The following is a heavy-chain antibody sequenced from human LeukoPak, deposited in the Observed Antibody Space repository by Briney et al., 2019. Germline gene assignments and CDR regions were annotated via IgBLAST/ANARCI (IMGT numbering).Heavy chain of an antibody. CDR3: ARSWFGEWGNWFDP. V-gene: IGHV1-18*01. J-gene: IGHJ5*02. Sequence: ASVKVSFKASGYTFTNYGISWVRQAPGQGLEWMGWISAYNGNTNYAQKLQGRVTMTPDTSTSTAYMELRTLRSDDTAVYYCARSWFGEWGNWFDPWGQGTLVTVSS. CDR2: ISAYNGNT. CDR1: GYTFTNYG. D-gene: IGHD3-10*01.